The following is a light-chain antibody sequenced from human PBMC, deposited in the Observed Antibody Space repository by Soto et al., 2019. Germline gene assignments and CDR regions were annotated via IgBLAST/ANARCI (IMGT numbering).Light chain of an antibody. CDR2: GAS. Sequence: DIVMTQSPATLSLSPGERATLSCRASQSVSSSYLSWYQQKPGQAPRLLIYGASTRATGIPARFSGSGSGTDFTLTISSLQPEDFAVYCCQPDYNLPPLFTFGPGTNVDIK. CDR1: QSVSSSY. V-gene: IGKV3D-7*01. J-gene: IGKJ3*01. CDR3: QPDYNLPPLFT.